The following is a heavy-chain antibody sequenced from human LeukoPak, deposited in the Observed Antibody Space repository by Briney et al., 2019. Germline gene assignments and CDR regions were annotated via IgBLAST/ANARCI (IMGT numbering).Heavy chain of an antibody. V-gene: IGHV4-39*07. CDR3: ARWSSYCSSTSCPLNYYYYYGMDV. CDR1: GGSISSSSYY. J-gene: IGHJ6*02. CDR2: IYYSGST. D-gene: IGHD2-2*01. Sequence: PSETLSLTCTVSGGSISSSSYYWGWIRQPPGKGLEWIGSIYYSGSTNYNPSLKSRVTISVDTSKNQFSLKLSSVTAADTAVYYCARWSSYCSSTSCPLNYYYYYGMDVWGQGTTVTVSS.